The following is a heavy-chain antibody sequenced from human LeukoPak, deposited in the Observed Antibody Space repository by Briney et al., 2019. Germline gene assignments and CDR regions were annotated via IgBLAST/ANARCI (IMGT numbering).Heavy chain of an antibody. CDR2: INHSGST. CDR1: GGSFSGYY. Sequence: SETLSLTCAVYGGSFSGYYWSWIRQPPGKGLEWVGEINHSGSTNYNPSLKSRVTISVDTSKNQFSLKLSSVTAADTAVYYCARGLWFGDENPPYFDYWGQGTLVTVSS. J-gene: IGHJ4*02. D-gene: IGHD3-10*01. V-gene: IGHV4-34*01. CDR3: ARGLWFGDENPPYFDY.